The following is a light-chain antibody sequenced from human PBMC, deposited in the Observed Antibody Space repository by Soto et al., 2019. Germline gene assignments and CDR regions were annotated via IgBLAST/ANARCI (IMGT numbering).Light chain of an antibody. V-gene: IGKV1-5*03. CDR3: QHYNSYPWT. J-gene: IGKJ1*01. CDR1: QSISDW. Sequence: DIQMTQSPSTLSASVGDRVTITCRASQSISDWLAWYQQKPGKAPKLLIYKASSLESGVPSRFSGCGSGTEFTLTISSLQPDDFATSYCQHYNSYPWTFGQGTRVEIK. CDR2: KAS.